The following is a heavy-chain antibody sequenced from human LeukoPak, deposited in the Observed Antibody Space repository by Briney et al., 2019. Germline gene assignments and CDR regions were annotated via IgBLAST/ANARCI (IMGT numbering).Heavy chain of an antibody. CDR3: TTVAYNSLFF. CDR2: IKSKTDGCTT. J-gene: IGHJ4*02. CDR1: GFTFSKAW. D-gene: IGHD2/OR15-2a*01. Sequence: GGSLRLSCAASGFTFSKAWMTWVRQAPGKGLEWVGRIKSKTDGCTTDYAAPVKGRFTISTDDSKNTLYLQMNSLKTEDTAVYYCTTVAYNSLFFRGQGTLVTVSS. V-gene: IGHV3-15*01.